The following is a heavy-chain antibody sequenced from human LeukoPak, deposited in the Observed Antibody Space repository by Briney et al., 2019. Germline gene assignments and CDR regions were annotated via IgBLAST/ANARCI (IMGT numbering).Heavy chain of an antibody. V-gene: IGHV3-30*18. D-gene: IGHD1-26*01. J-gene: IGHJ6*02. CDR2: ISYDGSNK. CDR3: AKDQGWELLLYHYYGMDV. CDR1: EFTFSSYG. Sequence: GGSLKLSCAASEFTFSSYGMHWVRQAPGKGLEWVAVISYDGSNKYYADSVKGRFTISRDNSKNTLYLQMSSLRAEDAAVYYCAKDQGWELLLYHYYGMDVWGQGTTVTVSS.